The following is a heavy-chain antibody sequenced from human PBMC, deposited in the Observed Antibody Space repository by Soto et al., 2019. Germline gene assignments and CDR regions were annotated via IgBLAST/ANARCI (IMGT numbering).Heavy chain of an antibody. Sequence: EVQLVESGGGLIQPGGSLRLSCAVSGLTVSSYAMSWVRQAPGEGLEWVSVIYASDSTHYADSVKGRFTISRDNSKNTLFLLRNSLRAEDTAVYYCAKGWMDVWGQGTTVTVS. CDR3: AKGWMDV. CDR2: IYASDST. J-gene: IGHJ6*02. CDR1: GLTVSSYA. V-gene: IGHV3-53*01.